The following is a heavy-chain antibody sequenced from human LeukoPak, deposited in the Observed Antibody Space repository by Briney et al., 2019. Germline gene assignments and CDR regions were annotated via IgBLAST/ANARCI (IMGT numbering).Heavy chain of an antibody. CDR1: GFKFSNYG. D-gene: IGHD2/OR15-2a*01. Sequence: PGRSLRLSCAASGFKFSNYGMHWVRQAPGKGLDWVAVIWFDGSYIYYGDSVRGRFTISRDNSKNTLYLQMHSLRAEDTAVYYCARDDYYFASENWGQGALVTVSS. J-gene: IGHJ4*02. CDR2: IWFDGSYI. CDR3: ARDDYYFASEN. V-gene: IGHV3-33*01.